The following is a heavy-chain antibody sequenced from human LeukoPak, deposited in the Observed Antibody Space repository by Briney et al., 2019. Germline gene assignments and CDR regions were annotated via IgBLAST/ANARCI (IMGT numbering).Heavy chain of an antibody. J-gene: IGHJ4*02. Sequence: SETLSLTCTVSGGSISSSSYYWGWIRQPPGKGLEWIGSIYYSGSTHYNPSLKSRVTISVDTSKNQFSLKLDSVTAADTAVYYCARILFAYYYYFDYWGQGTLVTVSS. CDR3: ARILFAYYYYFDY. CDR2: IYYSGST. D-gene: IGHD3-10*01. CDR1: GGSISSSSYY. V-gene: IGHV4-39*01.